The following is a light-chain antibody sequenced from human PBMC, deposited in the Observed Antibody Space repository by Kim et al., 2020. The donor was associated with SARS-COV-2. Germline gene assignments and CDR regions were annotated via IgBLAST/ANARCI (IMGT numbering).Light chain of an antibody. CDR2: EVS. CDR1: SMDVVSYNL. J-gene: IGLJ1*01. V-gene: IGLV2-23*02. Sequence: GQSVTSSCTGNSMDVVSYNLVSWYQQHPGKAPKRMIYEVSKRPSGVSNRFSGSKSGNTASLTISGLQAEDEADYYCCSYAGSSTYVFGTGTKVTVL. CDR3: CSYAGSSTYV.